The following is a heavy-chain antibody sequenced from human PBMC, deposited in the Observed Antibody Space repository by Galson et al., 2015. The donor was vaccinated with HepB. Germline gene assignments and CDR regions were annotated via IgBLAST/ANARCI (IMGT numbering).Heavy chain of an antibody. D-gene: IGHD3-9*01. CDR2: ISSSSSYT. Sequence: SLRLSCAASGFTFSDYYMSWIRQAPGKGLGWVSYISSSSSYTNYADSVKGRFTISRDNAKNSLYLQMNSLRAEDTAVYYCARDPVRYYDILTGYEDYYYYGMDVWGQGTTVTVSS. CDR1: GFTFSDYY. V-gene: IGHV3-11*06. CDR3: ARDPVRYYDILTGYEDYYYYGMDV. J-gene: IGHJ6*02.